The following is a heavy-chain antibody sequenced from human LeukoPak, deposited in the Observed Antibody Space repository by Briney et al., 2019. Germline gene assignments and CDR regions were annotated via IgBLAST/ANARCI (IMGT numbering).Heavy chain of an antibody. J-gene: IGHJ4*02. CDR2: ISGSGGST. V-gene: IGHV3-23*01. CDR1: GFTFSSYA. CDR3: AKLRFGELIDY. D-gene: IGHD3-10*01. Sequence: GESLRLSCAASGFTFSSYAMSWVRQAPGKGLEWVSGISGSGGSTYYADSVKGRFTISRDNSENTLYLQMNSLRAEDTAVYFCAKLRFGELIDYWGQGTLVTASS.